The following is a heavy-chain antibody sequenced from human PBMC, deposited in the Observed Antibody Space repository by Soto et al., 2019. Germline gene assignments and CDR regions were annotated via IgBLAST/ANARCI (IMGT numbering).Heavy chain of an antibody. D-gene: IGHD6-13*01. CDR3: ALRYSSSWGYYYYYGMDV. CDR1: GGNFSSYA. CDR2: IIPIFGTA. J-gene: IGHJ6*02. Sequence: ASVKVSCKASGGNFSSYAISWVRQAPGQGLEWMGGIIPIFGTANYAQKFQGRVTITADESTSTAYMELSSLRSEDTAVYYCALRYSSSWGYYYYYGMDVWGQGTTVTVS. V-gene: IGHV1-69*13.